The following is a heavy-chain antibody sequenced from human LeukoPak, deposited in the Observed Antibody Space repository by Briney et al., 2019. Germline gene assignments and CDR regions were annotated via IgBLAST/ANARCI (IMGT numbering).Heavy chain of an antibody. J-gene: IGHJ4*02. V-gene: IGHV3-7*05. Sequence: GGSLRLSCAASGFSFRSYWMSWVRQAPGKGLEWVANIKQDGSEKYYVDSVKGRFTISRDNAKKSLFLHMNSLRAEDTAIYYCARDSPGSTMILVPDIDYWGQGILVTVSS. D-gene: IGHD2-15*01. CDR1: GFSFRSYW. CDR2: IKQDGSEK. CDR3: ARDSPGSTMILVPDIDY.